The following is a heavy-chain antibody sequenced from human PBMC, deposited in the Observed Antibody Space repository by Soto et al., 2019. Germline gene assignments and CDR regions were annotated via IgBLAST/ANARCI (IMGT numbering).Heavy chain of an antibody. V-gene: IGHV1-58*01. CDR2: IAVGSGYT. D-gene: IGHD2-8*01. CDR1: GFTFTSSA. CDR3: AADATAWQQMVPSDY. Sequence: SVKVSCKASGFTFTSSAFQGVRQARGQRLEWIGWIAVGSGYTNYAQRFQGRVTLTRDMSTATTYMELSRLTSEDTAIYYCAADATAWQQMVPSDYWGQGTLVTVSS. J-gene: IGHJ4*02.